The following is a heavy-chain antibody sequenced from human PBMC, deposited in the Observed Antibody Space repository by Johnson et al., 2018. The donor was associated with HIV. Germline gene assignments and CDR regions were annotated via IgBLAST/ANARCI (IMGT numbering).Heavy chain of an antibody. J-gene: IGHJ3*02. D-gene: IGHD2/OR15-2a*01. Sequence: VQLVESGGRVVRPGGSLRLSCVVSGFTFSNAWMSWVRQAPGKGLEWVGRVKSKTDGGTTDYTAPVKGRFTISRDDSKNTLYVQMKSLKTEDTAVYYCTTDHYFLDALDIWGQGTMVTVSS. V-gene: IGHV3-15*01. CDR3: TTDHYFLDALDI. CDR1: GFTFSNAW. CDR2: VKSKTDGGTT.